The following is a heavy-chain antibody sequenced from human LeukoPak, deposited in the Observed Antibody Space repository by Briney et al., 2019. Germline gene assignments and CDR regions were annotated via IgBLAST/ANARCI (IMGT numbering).Heavy chain of an antibody. Sequence: PGGSLRLSCAASGFTFCSYSMNWVRQAPGKGLEWVSSISSSSSYVYYADSVKGRFTISRDNAKNSLYLQMNSLRAEDTAVYYCARDLFGVAGVDYWGQGTLVTVSS. D-gene: IGHD3-3*01. CDR3: ARDLFGVAGVDY. V-gene: IGHV3-21*01. CDR1: GFTFCSYS. CDR2: ISSSSSYV. J-gene: IGHJ4*02.